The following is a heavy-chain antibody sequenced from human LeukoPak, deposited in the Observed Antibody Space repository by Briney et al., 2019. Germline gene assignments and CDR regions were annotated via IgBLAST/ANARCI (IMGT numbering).Heavy chain of an antibody. CDR1: GGSISSYY. Sequence: NASETLSLTCTVSGGSISSYYWSWIRQPAGKRLEWIGRIYTSGNTNYNPSLKSRVTMSVDTSKNQFSLKLSSVTAADTAVYYCAREEWLGSYFDYWGQGPRSPSPQ. CDR3: AREEWLGSYFDY. CDR2: IYTSGNT. V-gene: IGHV4-4*07. J-gene: IGHJ4*02. D-gene: IGHD3-3*01.